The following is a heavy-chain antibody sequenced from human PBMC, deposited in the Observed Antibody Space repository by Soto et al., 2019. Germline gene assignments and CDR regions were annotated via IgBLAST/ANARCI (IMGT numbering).Heavy chain of an antibody. D-gene: IGHD3-22*01. V-gene: IGHV3-53*01. CDR3: ARALHYFDSSGYLFDY. J-gene: IGHJ4*02. CDR2: LSSGGTT. Sequence: XVSLRLSCVASGLTVSSNYMSWVRQAPGKGLEWVSLLSSGGTTLYADSVQGRFIISRDTSKNTLFLQMNSLRADDSAVYYCARALHYFDSSGYLFDYWGQGILVTVSS. CDR1: GLTVSSNY.